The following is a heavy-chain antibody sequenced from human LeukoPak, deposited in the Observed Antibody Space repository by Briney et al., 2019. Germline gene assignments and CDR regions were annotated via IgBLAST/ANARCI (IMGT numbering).Heavy chain of an antibody. Sequence: ASVKVSCKASGYTFTSYGISWVRQAPGQGLEWMGWISGYNGYTKNAQKFQGRLTMITDTSTSTAYMELRSLRSDDTAVFYCARDLTHRRNYDSSGYQIVPAFWGQGTLVTVSS. CDR3: ARDLTHRRNYDSSGYQIVPAF. D-gene: IGHD3-22*01. J-gene: IGHJ4*02. V-gene: IGHV1-18*01. CDR2: ISGYNGYT. CDR1: GYTFTSYG.